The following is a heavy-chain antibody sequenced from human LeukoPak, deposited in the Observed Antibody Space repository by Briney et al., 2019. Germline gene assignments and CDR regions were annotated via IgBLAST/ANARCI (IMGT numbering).Heavy chain of an antibody. V-gene: IGHV3-53*01. CDR3: IVFGDSNH. J-gene: IGHJ5*02. CDR1: GLTGSHNY. CDR2: IHTSGDT. Sequence: GGSLRLSCAASGLTGSHNYVSWVRQAPGKGLEWVSAIHTSGDTCYADSVKGRFTISRDTSKNTLYLQIDSLRVEDTAVYYCIVFGDSNHWGQGTLVTVSS. D-gene: IGHD4-17*01.